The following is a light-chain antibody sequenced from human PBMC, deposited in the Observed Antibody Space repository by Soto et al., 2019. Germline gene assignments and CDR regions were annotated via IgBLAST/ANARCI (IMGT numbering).Light chain of an antibody. CDR3: LEYNNWPWT. CDR1: QNVGNN. CDR2: GAS. Sequence: EIVMTQSPATLSVSPGERATLSCRASQNVGNNLVWYQQKPGQPPRLLIYGASTRATCIPVRFSGGGSGTEFTLTISSLQSEDFAVFYCLEYNNWPWTFGQGTKVQIK. V-gene: IGKV3-15*01. J-gene: IGKJ1*01.